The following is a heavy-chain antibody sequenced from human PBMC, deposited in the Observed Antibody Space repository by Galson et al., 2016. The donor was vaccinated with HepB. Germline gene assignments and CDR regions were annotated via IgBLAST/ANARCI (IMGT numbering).Heavy chain of an antibody. CDR2: IYPGDSTA. Sequence: QSGAEVKRPGESLKISCQCSGYSFTIYWIAWMRQMPGKGLEWMGVIYPGDSTARCDPSFQGQVTMSVDKSINTAYLELSSLKASDTAMYFCAREEFFQFWGQGTLVTVSS. CDR1: GYSFTIYW. V-gene: IGHV5-51*01. D-gene: IGHD3-10*01. CDR3: AREEFFQF. J-gene: IGHJ1*01.